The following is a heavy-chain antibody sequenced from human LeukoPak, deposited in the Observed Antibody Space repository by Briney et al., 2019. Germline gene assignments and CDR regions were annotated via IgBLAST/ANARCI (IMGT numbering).Heavy chain of an antibody. CDR3: TRVSEGLRFYYFDY. J-gene: IGHJ4*02. CDR1: GFTFSSYW. D-gene: IGHD5-12*01. V-gene: IGHV3-7*01. CDR2: IKKDGSEK. Sequence: GGSLRLSCAASGFTFSSYWMSWVRQAPGKGLEWVANIKKDGSEKYYVDSVKGRFTISRDNAKTSLYLQMNSLRAEDTAVYYCTRVSEGLRFYYFDYWGQGTLVTVSS.